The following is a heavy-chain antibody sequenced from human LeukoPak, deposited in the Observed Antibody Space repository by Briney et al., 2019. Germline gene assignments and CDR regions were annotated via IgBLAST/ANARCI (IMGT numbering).Heavy chain of an antibody. CDR1: GGSISSYY. V-gene: IGHV4-59*01. Sequence: SETLSLTCTVSGGSISSYYWSWIRQPPGKGLEWIGYIYNSGSTKYNPSLKSRVTISLDTSKNQFSLRLGSVTAADTAVYFCARHNYYDSSGFYTNHFDYWGQGTLVTVSS. CDR2: IYNSGST. D-gene: IGHD3-22*01. CDR3: ARHNYYDSSGFYTNHFDY. J-gene: IGHJ4*02.